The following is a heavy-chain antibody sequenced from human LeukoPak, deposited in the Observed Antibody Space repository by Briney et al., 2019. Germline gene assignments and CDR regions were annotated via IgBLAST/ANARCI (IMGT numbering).Heavy chain of an antibody. D-gene: IGHD2-2*02. Sequence: GGSLRLSCAASGFTFSSYSMNWVRQAPGKGLEWVSSISRSSSYIYYADSVKGRFTISRDNAKNSLYLQMNSLRAEDTAVYYCARLRMWGSTIPFDYWGQGTLVTVSS. CDR3: ARLRMWGSTIPFDY. V-gene: IGHV3-21*01. CDR2: ISRSSSYI. J-gene: IGHJ4*02. CDR1: GFTFSSYS.